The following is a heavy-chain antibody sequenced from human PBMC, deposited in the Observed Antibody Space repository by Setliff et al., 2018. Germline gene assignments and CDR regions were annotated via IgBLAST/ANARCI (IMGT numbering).Heavy chain of an antibody. Sequence: ASVKVSCKASGYTFINYEINWVRQATGQGLEWMGGMNPNNGDTGYAQKFQGRVTMTRNTSISTAYMELSSLRSGDTAVYYCARTRGLDVWGQGTTVTVSS. CDR3: ARTRGLDV. J-gene: IGHJ6*02. CDR1: GYTFINYE. V-gene: IGHV1-8*02. CDR2: MNPNNGDT.